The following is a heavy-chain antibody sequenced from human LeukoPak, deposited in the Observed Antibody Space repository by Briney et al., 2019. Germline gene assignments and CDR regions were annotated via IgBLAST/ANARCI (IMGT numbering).Heavy chain of an antibody. CDR2: IDPKRDPKRGGT. D-gene: IGHD4-23*01. CDR1: GYSFSDYY. J-gene: IGHJ4*02. CDR3: ARATSGGNTIDY. Sequence: GASVKVSCEASGYSFSDYYLHWVRLAPGQGLEWMGWIDPKRDPKRGGTSYAQKFQGRVTMTRDTSISTVYMELSGLRSDDTAVYYCARATSGGNTIDYWGQGTLVTVSS. V-gene: IGHV1-2*02.